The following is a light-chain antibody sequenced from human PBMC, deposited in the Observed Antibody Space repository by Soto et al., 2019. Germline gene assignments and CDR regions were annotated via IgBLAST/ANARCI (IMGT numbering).Light chain of an antibody. CDR3: QQYSNWPPIT. CDR1: QSVSSN. Sequence: EIVMTQSPATLSVSPGERATLSCRASQSVSSNLAWYQQKTGEAPRLLIYGASTRATGIPARFSGSGSGTEFTLTISSLQSEDFAVYYCQQYSNWPPITFGQGTRLEIK. V-gene: IGKV3-15*01. CDR2: GAS. J-gene: IGKJ5*01.